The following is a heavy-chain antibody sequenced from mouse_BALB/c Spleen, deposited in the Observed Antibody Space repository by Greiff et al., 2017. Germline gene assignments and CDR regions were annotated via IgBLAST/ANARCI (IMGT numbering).Heavy chain of an antibody. CDR2: INPSNGRT. V-gene: IGHV1S81*02. CDR3: ARGDYGNPFDY. J-gene: IGHJ2*01. Sequence: QVQLQQPGAELVKPGASVKLSCKASGYTFTSYWMHWVKQRPGQGLEWIGEINPSNGRTNYNEKFKSKATLTVDKSSSTAYMQLSSLTSEDSAVYDCARGDYGNPFDYWGQGTTRTVSS. CDR1: GYTFTSYW. D-gene: IGHD2-1*01.